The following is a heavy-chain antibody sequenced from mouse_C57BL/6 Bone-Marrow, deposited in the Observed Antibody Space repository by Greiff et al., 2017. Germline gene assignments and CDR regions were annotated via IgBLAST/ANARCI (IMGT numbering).Heavy chain of an antibody. Sequence: QVQLQQSGAELARPGASVKLSCKASGYTFTSYGISWVKQRTGQGLEWIGEIYPRSGNTYYNEKFKGQATLTADKSSSTAYMELRSLTAEYSAVYFGARSLIPVFDYWGQGTTLTVSS. CDR2: IYPRSGNT. J-gene: IGHJ2*01. V-gene: IGHV1-81*01. CDR1: GYTFTSYG. CDR3: ARSLIPVFDY.